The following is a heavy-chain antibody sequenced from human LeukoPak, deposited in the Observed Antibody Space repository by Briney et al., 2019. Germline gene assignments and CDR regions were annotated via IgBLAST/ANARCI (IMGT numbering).Heavy chain of an antibody. V-gene: IGHV4-59*11. CDR3: ARVGDTSGYYYNFDY. J-gene: IGHJ4*02. D-gene: IGHD3-22*01. CDR2: IHYSGST. Sequence: SETLSPTCNVSGGSISGHYWSWIRQPPGKALEWIAYIHYSGSTNYNPSLKSRVTISVDTSKNQFSLKVNSVTAADTAVYYCARVGDTSGYYYNFDYWGQGTLVTVSS. CDR1: GGSISGHY.